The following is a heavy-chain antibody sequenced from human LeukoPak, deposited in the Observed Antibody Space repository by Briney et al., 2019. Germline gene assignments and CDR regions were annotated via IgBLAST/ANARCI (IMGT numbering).Heavy chain of an antibody. V-gene: IGHV3-74*01. CDR1: GFTFRSFW. Sequence: GGPLRLSCAASGFTFRSFWMPGVPEPPGKGLQWVSRINADGSSTGHADSVKGRLTISRDNAKNTLYLQINSLRAEDTAVYYCAREYYASGDYWGQGTLVTVSS. J-gene: IGHJ4*02. CDR2: INADGSST. D-gene: IGHD3-10*01. CDR3: AREYYASGDY.